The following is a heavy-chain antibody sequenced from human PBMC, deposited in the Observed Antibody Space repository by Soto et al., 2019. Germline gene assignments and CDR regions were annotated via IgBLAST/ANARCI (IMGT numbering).Heavy chain of an antibody. CDR2: INPNSGGT. V-gene: IGHV1-2*02. CDR3: ARSQIVVVVAAPDPYYYGMDV. D-gene: IGHD2-15*01. J-gene: IGHJ6*02. Sequence: AASVKVSCKASGYIFTGYHMHWVRQAPGQGLEWMGWINPNSGGTKYAQKFQGRVTMTRDTSISTAYMELSSLRSEDTAVYYCARSQIVVVVAAPDPYYYGMDVWGQGTTVTVSS. CDR1: GYIFTGYH.